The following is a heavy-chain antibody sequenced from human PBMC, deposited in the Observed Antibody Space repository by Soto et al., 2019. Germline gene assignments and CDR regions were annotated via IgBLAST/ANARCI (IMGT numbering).Heavy chain of an antibody. V-gene: IGHV4-4*02. CDR3: ATTVKYCSGGNCYPYYYYYMDV. D-gene: IGHD2-15*01. CDR1: SGSISSSNW. J-gene: IGHJ6*03. Sequence: QVQLQESGPRLVKPSGTLSLTCAVSSGSISSSNWWSWVRQPPGKGLEWIGEIYHSGSTNYNPSLTSRVPISVDKSKNKFSLKLSSVTAADTAVYYCATTVKYCSGGNCYPYYYYYMDVWGKGTTVTVSS. CDR2: IYHSGST.